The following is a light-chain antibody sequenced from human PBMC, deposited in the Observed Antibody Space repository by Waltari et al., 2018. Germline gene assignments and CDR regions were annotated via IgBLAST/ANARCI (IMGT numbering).Light chain of an antibody. Sequence: QSVLTQPPPASGSPGQRVTISCSGSTANTGSNTVNWYQQIPGTAPKLLIYTNSQRPSGVPDRFSGSKSGTSGFLAISGLQSEDEADYYCAAWDDGLNGWVFGGRTRVSVL. CDR3: AAWDDGLNGWV. CDR1: TANTGSNT. CDR2: TNS. J-gene: IGLJ3*02. V-gene: IGLV1-44*01.